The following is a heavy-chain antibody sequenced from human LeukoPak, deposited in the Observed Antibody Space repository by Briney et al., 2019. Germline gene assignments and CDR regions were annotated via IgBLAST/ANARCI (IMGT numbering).Heavy chain of an antibody. J-gene: IGHJ5*02. CDR1: GGSISSYY. Sequence: SETLSLTCTVSGGSISSYYWSWIRQPPGKGLEWIGSIYHGGSTYYNPSLKSRVTMSVDTSKNQVSLKMSFVTAADTAVYYCARATGFTSGWRWFDPWGQGTLVTVSS. CDR3: ARATGFTSGWRWFDP. CDR2: IYHGGST. V-gene: IGHV4-39*07. D-gene: IGHD6-19*01.